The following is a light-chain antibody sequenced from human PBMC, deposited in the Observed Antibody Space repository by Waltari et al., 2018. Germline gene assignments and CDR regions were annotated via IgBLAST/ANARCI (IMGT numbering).Light chain of an antibody. Sequence: QSALTQPASVSGSPGQSITISCTGTSSDGGSYNLVSWYQRDPGKFPKLMSYEVSKRHSGISSRFSGSKSGNTASLTISGLQAEDEADYYCCSYVGSRIVVFGGGTKMAVL. V-gene: IGLV2-23*02. CDR3: CSYVGSRIVV. J-gene: IGLJ2*01. CDR2: EVS. CDR1: SSDGGSYNL.